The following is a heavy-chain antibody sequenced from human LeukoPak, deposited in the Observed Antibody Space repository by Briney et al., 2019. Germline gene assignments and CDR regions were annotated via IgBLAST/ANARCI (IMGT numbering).Heavy chain of an antibody. CDR1: GGSISSYY. D-gene: IGHD5-18*01. V-gene: IGHV4-59*01. J-gene: IGHJ4*02. CDR3: ARSTVDTAMVLGY. CDR2: LSYIGNT. Sequence: SETLSLTCTVSGGSISSYYWSWIRQPPGKGLEWIGYLSYIGNTKYNPSLKSRVTISIDTSKNQLSLKLSSVTAADTAVYYCARSTVDTAMVLGYWGQGTLLIVSS.